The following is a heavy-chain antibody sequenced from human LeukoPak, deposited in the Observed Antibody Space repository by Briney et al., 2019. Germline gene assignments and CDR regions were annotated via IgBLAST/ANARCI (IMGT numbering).Heavy chain of an antibody. D-gene: IGHD3-3*01. V-gene: IGHV3-74*03. CDR3: VRASGYLHDFDF. J-gene: IGHJ4*02. Sequence: QPGGSLRLSCEASGFAFSKYRMHWVRQAPGKGLVWVSFISKDGATRTYVDSVRDRFTISRDNSTNILFLQMNSLKSEDTAMYYCVRASGYLHDFDFWGQGTLVTVSS. CDR1: GFAFSKYR. CDR2: ISKDGATR.